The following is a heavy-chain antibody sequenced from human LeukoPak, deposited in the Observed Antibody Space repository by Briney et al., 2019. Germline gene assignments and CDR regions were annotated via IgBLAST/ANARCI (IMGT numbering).Heavy chain of an antibody. V-gene: IGHV3-48*03. CDR3: AQIYTYGSSQFDY. CDR2: ISSSGSTI. Sequence: PGGSLRLSCAASGFDFGAYEMNWVRQAPGKGLEWVSYISSSGSTIYYADSVKGRFTISRDNAKNSLYLQMNSLRAEDTAVYYCAQIYTYGSSQFDYWGQGTLVTVSS. J-gene: IGHJ4*02. CDR1: GFDFGAYE. D-gene: IGHD5-18*01.